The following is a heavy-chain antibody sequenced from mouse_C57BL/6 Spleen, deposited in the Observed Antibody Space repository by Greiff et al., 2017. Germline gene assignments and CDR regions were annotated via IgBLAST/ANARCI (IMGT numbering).Heavy chain of an antibody. D-gene: IGHD1-1*01. J-gene: IGHJ2*01. CDR3: ARGSSYYFDY. CDR1: GYAFSSSW. V-gene: IGHV1-82*01. CDR2: IYPGDGDT. Sequence: VKLQESGPELVKPGASVKISCKASGYAFSSSWMNWVKQRPGKGLEWIGRIYPGDGDTNYNGKFKGKATLTADKSSSTAYMQLSSLTSEDSAVYFCARGSSYYFDYWGQGTTLTVSS.